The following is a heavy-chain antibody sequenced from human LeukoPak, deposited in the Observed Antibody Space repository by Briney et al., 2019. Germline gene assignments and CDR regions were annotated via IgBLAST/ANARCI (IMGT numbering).Heavy chain of an antibody. Sequence: GASVKVSCKASGYTFTSYAMHWVRQAPGQRLEWMGWINAGNGNTKYSQKFQGRVTITRDTSASTAYMELSSLRSEDTAVYYCARGRIAARPDWFDPWGQGTLVTVSS. D-gene: IGHD6-6*01. CDR2: INAGNGNT. J-gene: IGHJ5*02. CDR3: ARGRIAARPDWFDP. CDR1: GYTFTSYA. V-gene: IGHV1-3*01.